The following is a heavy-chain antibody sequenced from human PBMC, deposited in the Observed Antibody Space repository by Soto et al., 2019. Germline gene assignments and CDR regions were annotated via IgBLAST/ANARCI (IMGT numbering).Heavy chain of an antibody. V-gene: IGHV1-69*13. CDR1: GGTFSSSA. J-gene: IGHJ4*02. Sequence: GASVKVSCKASGGTFSSSAISWVRQAPGQGLEWMGGIIPIFGTANYAQKFQGRVTITADESTSTAYMELSSLRSEDTAVYYCARDWQRGGFDYWGQGTLVTVSS. D-gene: IGHD3-10*01. CDR2: IIPIFGTA. CDR3: ARDWQRGGFDY.